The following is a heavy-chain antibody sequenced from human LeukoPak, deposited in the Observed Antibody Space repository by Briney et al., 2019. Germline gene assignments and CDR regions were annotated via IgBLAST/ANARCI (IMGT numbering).Heavy chain of an antibody. Sequence: ASVKVSCEASGYTFTSYDINWVRQATGQGLEWMGWMNPNSGNTGYAQKFQGRVTITRNTSISTAYMELSSLRSEDTAVYYCARAVKSRQNQLLLYRGYYFDCWGQGTLVTVSS. CDR2: MNPNSGNT. D-gene: IGHD2-2*01. CDR3: ARAVKSRQNQLLLYRGYYFDC. CDR1: GYTFTSYD. V-gene: IGHV1-8*03. J-gene: IGHJ4*02.